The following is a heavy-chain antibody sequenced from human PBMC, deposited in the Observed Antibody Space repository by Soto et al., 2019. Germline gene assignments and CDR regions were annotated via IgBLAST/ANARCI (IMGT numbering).Heavy chain of an antibody. V-gene: IGHV4-59*01. CDR3: ARVWGYYFDY. D-gene: IGHD3-16*01. J-gene: IGHJ4*02. CDR2: IYYSGST. Sequence: PSGTLSLTCTVSGGSIRSYYWSWIRQPPGKGLEWIGYIYYSGSTNYNPSLKSRVTISVDTSKNQFSLKLSSVTAADTAVYYCARVWGYYFDYWGQGTLVTVSS. CDR1: GGSIRSYY.